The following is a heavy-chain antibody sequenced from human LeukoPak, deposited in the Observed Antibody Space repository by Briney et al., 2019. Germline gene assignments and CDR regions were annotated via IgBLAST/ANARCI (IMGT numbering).Heavy chain of an antibody. V-gene: IGHV3-23*01. Sequence: PGGSLRLSCAASGFTFSSYAMSWVRQAPGKGLEWVSAISGSGGSTYYADSVKGRFTISRDNSKNTLYLQMNGLRAEDTAVYYCAKDRVPSSWYPGDFDYWGQGTLVTVSS. CDR1: GFTFSSYA. D-gene: IGHD6-13*01. CDR2: ISGSGGST. CDR3: AKDRVPSSWYPGDFDY. J-gene: IGHJ4*02.